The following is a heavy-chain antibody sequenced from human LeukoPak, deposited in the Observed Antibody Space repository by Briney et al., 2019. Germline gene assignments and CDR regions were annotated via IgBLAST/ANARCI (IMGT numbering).Heavy chain of an antibody. CDR3: FSDDSSGNLDT. Sequence: ASVKVSCKASGYSFTGYYIHWLRQAPGQGLEWMGWINPYSGDTNYARKFQGRVTMTRDTSISTAYMELSGLTSDDTSVYYCFSDDSSGNLDTWGQGTLVTVSS. CDR2: INPYSGDT. J-gene: IGHJ5*02. V-gene: IGHV1-2*02. CDR1: GYSFTGYY. D-gene: IGHD3-22*01.